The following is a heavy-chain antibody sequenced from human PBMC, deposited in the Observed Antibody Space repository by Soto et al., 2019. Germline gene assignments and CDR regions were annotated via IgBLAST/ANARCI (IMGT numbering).Heavy chain of an antibody. V-gene: IGHV4-31*03. J-gene: IGHJ6*02. CDR1: GGSISSGGYY. CDR2: IYYSGST. Sequence: SETLSLTCTVSGGSISSGGYYWSWIRQHPGKGLEWIGYIYYSGSTYYNPSLKSRVTISVDTSKNQFSLKLSSVTAADTAVYYCARVPDSSSWYGNYYYGMDVWGQGTTVTVSS. D-gene: IGHD6-13*01. CDR3: ARVPDSSSWYGNYYYGMDV.